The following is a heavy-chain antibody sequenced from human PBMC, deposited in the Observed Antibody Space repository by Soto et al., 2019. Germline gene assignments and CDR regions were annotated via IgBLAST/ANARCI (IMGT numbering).Heavy chain of an antibody. J-gene: IGHJ4*02. D-gene: IGHD4-17*01. CDR1: GFTFEEYA. CDR2: ISGSSDST. CDR3: ARATMVTTRSGADY. V-gene: IGHV3-23*04. Sequence: EVQLVESGGDLVQPGRSLRLSCAASGFTFEEYAMHWVRQAPGKGLEWVSFISGSSDSTYYPDSVKGRFTISRDNSKNTLYLQMNSLRAEDTAVYYCARATMVTTRSGADYWGQGTLVTVSS.